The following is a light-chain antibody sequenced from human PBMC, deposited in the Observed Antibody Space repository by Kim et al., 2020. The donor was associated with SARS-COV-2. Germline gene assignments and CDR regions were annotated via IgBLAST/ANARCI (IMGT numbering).Light chain of an antibody. CDR2: RNN. J-gene: IGLJ3*02. CDR3: AAWDDSLSGWL. V-gene: IGLV1-47*01. CDR1: RSNIGSNS. Sequence: ELTQPPSTTATPGQRVTISCSGSRSNIGSNSVNWYQQLPGAAPKLLIYRNNQRPSGVPDRISGSKSGTSASLAISGLRSEEEADYYCAAWDDSLSGWLFGGGTQLTVL.